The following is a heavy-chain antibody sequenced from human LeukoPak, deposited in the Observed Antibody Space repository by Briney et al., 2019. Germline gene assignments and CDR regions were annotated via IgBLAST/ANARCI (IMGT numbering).Heavy chain of an antibody. J-gene: IGHJ5*02. CDR1: GFTFSTYE. D-gene: IGHD3-22*01. CDR3: ASRYYDSDP. V-gene: IGHV3-48*03. CDR2: ISGSGSTI. Sequence: GGSLRLSCAASGFTFSTYEMNWVRQAPGKGLEWVSYISGSGSTIYYADSVKGRFTISRDNAKNSLYLQMNSLRAEDTAIYYCASRYYDSDPWGQGTLVTVSS.